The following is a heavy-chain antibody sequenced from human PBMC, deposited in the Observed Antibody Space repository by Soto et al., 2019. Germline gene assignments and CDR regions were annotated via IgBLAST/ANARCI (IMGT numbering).Heavy chain of an antibody. CDR2: IIPIFGTA. CDR1: GGTFSSYA. J-gene: IGHJ1*01. D-gene: IGHD2-21*02. V-gene: IGHV1-69*12. CDR3: VVTAIRFRFRAYFQH. Sequence: QVQLVQSGAEVKKPGSSVKVSCKASGGTFSSYAISWVRQAPGQGLEWMGGIIPIFGTANYAQKFQGRVTSXXDXSXXTAYMELSSLRSEDTAVYYCVVTAIRFRFRAYFQHWGQGTLVTVSS.